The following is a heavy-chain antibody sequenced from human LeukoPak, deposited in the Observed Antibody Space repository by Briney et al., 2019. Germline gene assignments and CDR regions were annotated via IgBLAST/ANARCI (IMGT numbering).Heavy chain of an antibody. J-gene: IGHJ3*02. D-gene: IGHD1-14*01. V-gene: IGHV4-39*07. Sequence: SQTLSLTCTVSGGSISSGDYYWSWIRQPPGKGLEWIGSMYYSGSTYYNPSLKSRVTILGDTSMKQFSLKLTSVTAADTAVYYCARDYKSRGSNDAFDIWGQGTMVTVSS. CDR3: ARDYKSRGSNDAFDI. CDR1: GGSISSGDYY. CDR2: MYYSGST.